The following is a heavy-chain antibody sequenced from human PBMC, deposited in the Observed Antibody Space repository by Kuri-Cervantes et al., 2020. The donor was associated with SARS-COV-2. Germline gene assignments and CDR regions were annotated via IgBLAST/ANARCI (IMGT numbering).Heavy chain of an antibody. J-gene: IGHJ4*02. CDR1: GFTFSSYA. V-gene: IGHV3-30*14. CDR2: ISYDGSNK. Sequence: GESLKISCEASGFTFSSYAMHWVRQAPGKGLEWVAVISYDGSNKYYADSVKGRFTISRDNSKNTLFLQMNSLRAEDTAVYYCVRESMTIFGRGYFDSWGQGTLVTVSS. CDR3: VRESMTIFGRGYFDS. D-gene: IGHD3-3*01.